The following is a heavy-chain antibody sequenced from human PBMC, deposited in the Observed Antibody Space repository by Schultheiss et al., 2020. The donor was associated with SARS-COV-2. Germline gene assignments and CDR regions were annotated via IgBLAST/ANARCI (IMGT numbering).Heavy chain of an antibody. CDR2: IKSKTDGGTT. Sequence: GESLKISCAASGFTFSSYWMSWVRQAPGKGLEWVGRIKSKTDGGTTDYAAPVKGRFTISRDDSKNTLYLQMNSLKTEDTAVYYCTTGAGGSGYYSYYYGMDVWGQGTTVTVSS. CDR1: GFTFSSYW. V-gene: IGHV3-15*01. J-gene: IGHJ6*02. D-gene: IGHD3-22*01. CDR3: TTGAGGSGYYSYYYGMDV.